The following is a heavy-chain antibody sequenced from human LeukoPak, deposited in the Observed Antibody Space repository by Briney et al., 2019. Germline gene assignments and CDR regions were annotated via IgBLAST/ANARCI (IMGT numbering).Heavy chain of an antibody. D-gene: IGHD3-3*01. CDR1: GFTFSSYG. CDR2: ISYDGSNK. Sequence: GRSLRLSCAASGFTFSSYGMHWVRQAPGKGLEWVAVISYDGSNKYYADSVKGRFTISRDNSKNTLYLQMNSLRAEDTAVYNCAKDPSPFYDFWSGYGLYYFDYWGQGTLVTVSS. V-gene: IGHV3-30*18. CDR3: AKDPSPFYDFWSGYGLYYFDY. J-gene: IGHJ4*02.